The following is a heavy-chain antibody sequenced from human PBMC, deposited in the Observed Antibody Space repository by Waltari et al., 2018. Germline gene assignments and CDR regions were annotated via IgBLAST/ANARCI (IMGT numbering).Heavy chain of an antibody. CDR1: GGTFSSYA. J-gene: IGHJ4*02. CDR3: ARGLYYYDSSGYYYFDY. CDR2: IIPIFGTA. Sequence: QVQLVQSGAEVKKPGSSVKVSCKASGGTFSSYAISWVRQAPGQGLEWMGGIIPIFGTANYAQKFQGRVTITADESTSTAYMELSSLRSEDTAVYYCARGLYYYDSSGYYYFDYWGQGTLVIVSS. V-gene: IGHV1-69*01. D-gene: IGHD3-22*01.